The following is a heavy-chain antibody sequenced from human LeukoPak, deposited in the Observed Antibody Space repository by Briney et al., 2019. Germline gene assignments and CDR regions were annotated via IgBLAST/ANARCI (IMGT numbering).Heavy chain of an antibody. CDR2: INHSGST. Sequence: PSETLSLTCAVYGGSFSGYYWSWIRQPPGKGLEWIGEINHSGSTNYNPSLKSRVTISVDTSKNQFSLKLKSVTAADTAVYYCARGGYYGSGNDFRFDPWGQGTLVTVSS. D-gene: IGHD3-10*01. V-gene: IGHV4-34*01. CDR1: GGSFSGYY. CDR3: ARGGYYGSGNDFRFDP. J-gene: IGHJ5*02.